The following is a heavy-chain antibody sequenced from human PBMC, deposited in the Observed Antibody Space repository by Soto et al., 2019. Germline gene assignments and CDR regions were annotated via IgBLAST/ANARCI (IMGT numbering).Heavy chain of an antibody. J-gene: IGHJ4*02. D-gene: IGHD3-10*01. Sequence: HITLQESGPTLVEPTKTLTLTCTFSDFSLANTGAGVAWIRQPPGKPLEWLALINWTDNKRYSPSLRNRLTITKDSSGNQVVLTMTSVDPTDTGTYYCAHMHSGGIFERTIFDYWGQGALVTVS. CDR1: DFSLANTGAG. CDR3: AHMHSGGIFERTIFDY. V-gene: IGHV2-5*01. CDR2: INWTDNK.